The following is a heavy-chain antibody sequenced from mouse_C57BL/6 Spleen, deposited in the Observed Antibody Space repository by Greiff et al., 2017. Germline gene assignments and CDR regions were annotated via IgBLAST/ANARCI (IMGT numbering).Heavy chain of an antibody. J-gene: IGHJ2*01. CDR2: ISSGGDYI. CDR3: TRDGTTGTFDD. Sequence: EVLGVESGEGLVKPGGSLTLSCAASGFTFRSYAMSWVRQTPEKRLEWVAYISSGGDYIYDADTVKGRFTISRDNARNTLYLQMSSLKSEDTAMYYCTRDGTTGTFDDWGQGTTLTVSS. V-gene: IGHV5-9-1*02. CDR1: GFTFRSYA. D-gene: IGHD4-1*02.